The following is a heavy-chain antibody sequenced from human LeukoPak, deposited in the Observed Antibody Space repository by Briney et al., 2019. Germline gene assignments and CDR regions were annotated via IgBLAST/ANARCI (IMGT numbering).Heavy chain of an antibody. CDR2: INHSGST. CDR1: GGSFSGYY. J-gene: IGHJ3*02. CDR3: ARGWELHDAFDI. Sequence: SETLSFTCAVYGGSFSGYYWSWIRQPPGKGLEWIGEINHSGSTNYNPSLKSRVTISVDTSKNQFSLKLSSVTAADTAVYYCARGWELHDAFDIWGQGTMVTVSS. V-gene: IGHV4-34*01. D-gene: IGHD1-26*01.